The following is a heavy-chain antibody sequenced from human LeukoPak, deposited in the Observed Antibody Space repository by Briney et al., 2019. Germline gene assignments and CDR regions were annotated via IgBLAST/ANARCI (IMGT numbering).Heavy chain of an antibody. J-gene: IGHJ3*02. CDR3: ARDVDTAMVNAFDI. D-gene: IGHD5-18*01. V-gene: IGHV1-69*10. CDR1: GGTFSNYA. CDR2: IIPILAIT. Sequence: ASVKVSCKASGGTFSNYAISWVRQVPGQGLEWMGGIIPILAITNFAQKFQGRVTITADKSTSTAYMELSSLRSEDTAVYYCARDVDTAMVNAFDIWGQGTMVTVSS.